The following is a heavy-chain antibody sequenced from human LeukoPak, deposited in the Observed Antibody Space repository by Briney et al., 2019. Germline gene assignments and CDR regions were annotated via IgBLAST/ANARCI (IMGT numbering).Heavy chain of an antibody. V-gene: IGHV1-8*03. D-gene: IGHD4-17*01. CDR2: MNPNSGNT. Sequence: ASVKVSCKASGYTFTSYDINWVRQATGQGLERMGWMNPNSGNTGYAQKFQGRVTITRNTSISTAYMELSSLRSEDTAVYYCAREGDYDAFDIWGQGTMVTVSS. J-gene: IGHJ3*02. CDR3: AREGDYDAFDI. CDR1: GYTFTSYD.